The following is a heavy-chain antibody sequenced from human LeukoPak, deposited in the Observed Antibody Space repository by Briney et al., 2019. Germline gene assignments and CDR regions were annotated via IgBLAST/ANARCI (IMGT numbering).Heavy chain of an antibody. CDR1: GYTFTSYG. CDR2: INPNSGGT. CDR3: ARAQWELPDYDY. J-gene: IGHJ4*02. V-gene: IGHV1-2*02. Sequence: GASVKVSCKASGYTFTSYGISWVRQAPGQGLEWMGWINPNSGGTNYAQKFQGRVTMTRDTSISTAYMELSRLRSDDTAVYYCARAQWELPDYDYWGQGTLVTVSS. D-gene: IGHD1-26*01.